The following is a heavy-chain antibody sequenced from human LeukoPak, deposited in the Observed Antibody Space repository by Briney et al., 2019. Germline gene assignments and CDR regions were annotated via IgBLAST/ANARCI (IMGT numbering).Heavy chain of an antibody. J-gene: IGHJ4*02. CDR2: IKQDGSEK. Sequence: GGSLRLSCAASGFTFSSYWMSWVRQAPGKGLEWVANIKQDGSEKCYVDSVKGRFTISRDNAKNSLYLQMNSLRAEDTAVYYCAREMLSYYGDYSGFDYWGQGTLVTVSS. CDR3: AREMLSYYGDYSGFDY. CDR1: GFTFSSYW. D-gene: IGHD4-17*01. V-gene: IGHV3-7*01.